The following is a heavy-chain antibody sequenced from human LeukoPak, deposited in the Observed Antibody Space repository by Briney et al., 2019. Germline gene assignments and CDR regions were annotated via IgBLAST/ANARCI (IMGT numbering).Heavy chain of an antibody. CDR3: ARVFYSYGCDY. CDR2: IYYSGST. D-gene: IGHD5-18*01. Sequence: KASETLSLTCTVPGGSISSYYWSWIRQPPGKGLEWIGYIYYSGSTNYNPSLKSRVTISVDTSKNQFSLKLSSVTAADTAVYYCARVFYSYGCDYWGQGTLVTVSS. J-gene: IGHJ4*02. V-gene: IGHV4-59*01. CDR1: GGSISSYY.